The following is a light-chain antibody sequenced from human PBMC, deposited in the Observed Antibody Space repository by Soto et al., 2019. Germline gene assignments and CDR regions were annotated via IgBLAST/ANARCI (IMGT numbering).Light chain of an antibody. V-gene: IGKV1-39*01. Sequence: DIQMTQSPSSLSASVGDRVTIACRASLSISSDLNWYQQKPGKAPKVLIFGASTLQSGVPSRFSGSGSGTEFTLTISSLQPDDSATYYCQQSYTTPRTFGQGTKLEIK. CDR1: LSISSD. CDR3: QQSYTTPRT. CDR2: GAS. J-gene: IGKJ2*01.